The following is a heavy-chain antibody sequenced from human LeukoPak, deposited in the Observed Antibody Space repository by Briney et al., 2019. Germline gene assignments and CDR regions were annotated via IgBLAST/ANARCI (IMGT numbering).Heavy chain of an antibody. J-gene: IGHJ4*02. Sequence: SETLSLTCTVSGGSISSYYWSWIRPPPGKGLEWIGYIYYSGSTSYNPSLKSRVTISVDTSKNQFSLKLSSVTAADTAVYYCARGGIWQQLGLDYWGQGTLVTVSS. D-gene: IGHD6-13*01. CDR1: GGSISSYY. V-gene: IGHV4-59*12. CDR2: IYYSGST. CDR3: ARGGIWQQLGLDY.